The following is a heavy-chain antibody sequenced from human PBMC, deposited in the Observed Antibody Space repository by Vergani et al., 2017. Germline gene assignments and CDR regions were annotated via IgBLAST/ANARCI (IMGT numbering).Heavy chain of an antibody. CDR2: ISSSSSYI. CDR3: AGDRDYGGNYGMDV. J-gene: IGHJ6*02. CDR1: GFTFSSYS. D-gene: IGHD4-23*01. V-gene: IGHV3-21*01. Sequence: EVQLVESGGGLVKPGGSLRLSCAASGFTFSSYSMNWVRQAPGKGLEWVSSISSSSSYIYYADSVKGRFTISRDNAKNSLYLQMNSLRAEDTAVYYCAGDRDYGGNYGMDVGGQGTTVTVSS.